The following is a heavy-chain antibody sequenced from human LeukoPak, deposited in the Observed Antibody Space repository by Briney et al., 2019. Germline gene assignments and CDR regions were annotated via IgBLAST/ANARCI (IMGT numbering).Heavy chain of an antibody. CDR1: GFTFDDYA. Sequence: GGSLRLSCAASGFTFDDYAMHWVRQAPGKGLEWVSGISWNSGSIGYADSVKGRFTISRDNAKNSLYLQMNSLRAEDTALYYCTKDWGSGSPHFYGMDVWGQGTTVTVSS. J-gene: IGHJ6*02. D-gene: IGHD3-10*01. CDR3: TKDWGSGSPHFYGMDV. CDR2: ISWNSGSI. V-gene: IGHV3-9*01.